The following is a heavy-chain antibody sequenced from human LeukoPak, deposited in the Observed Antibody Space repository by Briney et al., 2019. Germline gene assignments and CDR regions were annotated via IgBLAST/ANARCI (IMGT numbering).Heavy chain of an antibody. CDR2: IKQDGSEK. CDR3: AREGSSLADAFDL. V-gene: IGHV3-7*01. CDR1: GFTFRNSW. Sequence: GGSLRLSCAASGFTFRNSWMTWVRQAPGKGLEWVAHIKQDGSEKYYVDSVKGRFTISRDNAKNSLYLQMNSLRAEDTAAYYCAREGSSLADAFDLWGQGTMVTVSS. D-gene: IGHD1-26*01. J-gene: IGHJ3*01.